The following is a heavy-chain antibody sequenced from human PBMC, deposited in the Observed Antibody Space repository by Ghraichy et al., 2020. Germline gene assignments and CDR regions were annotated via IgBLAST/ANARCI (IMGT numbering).Heavy chain of an antibody. J-gene: IGHJ4*02. CDR1: GASISSTHFW. CDR3: ARPDIS. D-gene: IGHD3-9*01. Sequence: LNISCTVSGASISSTHFWWGWIRQPPGKGLEWIGSFHYSGSIHYNPSLQSRVTISIDTPNNQFSLKLYSLTAADTAVYYCARPDISWGQGTLVTVSS. V-gene: IGHV4-39*01. CDR2: FHYSGSI.